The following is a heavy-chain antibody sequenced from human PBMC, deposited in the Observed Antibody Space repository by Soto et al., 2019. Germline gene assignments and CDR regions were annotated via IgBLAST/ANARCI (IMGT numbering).Heavy chain of an antibody. CDR1: GGSISSGGDA. CDR2: IYHSGYT. D-gene: IGHD1-7*01. V-gene: IGHV4-30-2*01. Sequence: SETLSLTCAVSGGSISSGGDAWNWIRQPPGKGLEWIGYIYHSGYTSYNPSLKNRVTISVDKTKNQFSLTLSFVTAAHTGVYYCARDSLTGNYFDPWGQGTLVTVSS. J-gene: IGHJ5*02. CDR3: ARDSLTGNYFDP.